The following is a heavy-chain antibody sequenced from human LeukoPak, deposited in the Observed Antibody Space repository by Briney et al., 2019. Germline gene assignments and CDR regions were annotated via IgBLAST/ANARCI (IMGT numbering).Heavy chain of an antibody. Sequence: GGSLRLSXAASGFTFSSYWMSWVRQAPGKGLEWVANIKQQGSEKYYADSVKGRFTISRDNAKNSLYLQMNSLRAEDMALYYCAKGPVADSGYDLGGGYFDYWGQGTLVTVSS. D-gene: IGHD5-12*01. CDR3: AKGPVADSGYDLGGGYFDY. CDR1: GFTFSSYW. CDR2: IKQQGSEK. V-gene: IGHV3-7*03. J-gene: IGHJ4*02.